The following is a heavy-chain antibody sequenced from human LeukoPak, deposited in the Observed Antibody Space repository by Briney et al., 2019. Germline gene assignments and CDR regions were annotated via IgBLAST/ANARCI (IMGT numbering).Heavy chain of an antibody. CDR1: GFSFSTYS. CDR2: ISSSSSYI. CDR3: ARDRWHSSGWYTGEFDY. D-gene: IGHD6-19*01. J-gene: IGHJ4*02. V-gene: IGHV3-21*01. Sequence: PGGSLRLSCAAAGFSFSTYSMNWVRQAPGKVLEWVSSISSSSSYIYYADSVKGRFTISRDNAKNSLYLQMNSLRAEDTAVYYCARDRWHSSGWYTGEFDYWGQGTLVTVSS.